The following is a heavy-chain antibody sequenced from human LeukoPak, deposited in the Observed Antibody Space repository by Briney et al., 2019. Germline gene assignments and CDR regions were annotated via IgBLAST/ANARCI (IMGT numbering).Heavy chain of an antibody. CDR3: ARDIDRVFNWFDP. Sequence: ASVKVSCKASGYIFTSYAMHWVRQAPGQRLEWMGWIDAGNGNTKYSQKFQGRVTITRDTSATTVYMELSSLRSEDTAVYYCARDIDRVFNWFDPWGQGTLVTVSS. D-gene: IGHD6-13*01. CDR1: GYIFTSYA. V-gene: IGHV1-3*01. CDR2: IDAGNGNT. J-gene: IGHJ5*02.